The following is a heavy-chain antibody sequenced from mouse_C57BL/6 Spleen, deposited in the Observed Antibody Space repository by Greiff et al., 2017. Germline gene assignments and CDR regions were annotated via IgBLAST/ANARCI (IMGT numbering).Heavy chain of an antibody. Sequence: VKLQESGAELMKPGASVKLSCKATGYTFTGYWIEWVKQRPGHGLEWIGEILPGSGSTNYNEKFKGKATFTADTSSNTAYMQLSSLTTEDSAIYYCARSFYSNEAWFAYWGQGTLVTVSA. CDR3: ARSFYSNEAWFAY. D-gene: IGHD2-5*01. J-gene: IGHJ3*01. CDR1: GYTFTGYW. CDR2: ILPGSGST. V-gene: IGHV1-9*01.